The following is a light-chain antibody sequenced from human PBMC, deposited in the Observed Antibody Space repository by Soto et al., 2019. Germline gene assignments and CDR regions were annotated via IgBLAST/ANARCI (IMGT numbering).Light chain of an antibody. CDR3: QSYDSSSHDVV. CDR2: EDN. V-gene: IGLV6-57*04. J-gene: IGLJ2*01. CDR1: SGSIASNY. Sequence: NFMLTQPHSVSESPGKTVTISCTRSSGSIASNYVQWYQQRPGSAPTTVIYEDNQRPSGVPDRFSGSIDSSSNSASLTLSGLKTEDEADDYCQSYDSSSHDVVFGGGTKLTVL.